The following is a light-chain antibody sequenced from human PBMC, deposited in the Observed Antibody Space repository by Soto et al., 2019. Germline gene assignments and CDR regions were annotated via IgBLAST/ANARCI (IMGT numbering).Light chain of an antibody. CDR3: QQYNNWLIT. CDR1: QSVSSN. Sequence: EIVMTQSPATLSVSPGERATLCSRASQSVSSNLAWYQQKPGQAPRLLIYGASTRATGIPARFSGSGSGTEFTLTISSLQSEDFSVYYCQQYNNWLITFGQGTRLEIK. V-gene: IGKV3-15*01. J-gene: IGKJ5*01. CDR2: GAS.